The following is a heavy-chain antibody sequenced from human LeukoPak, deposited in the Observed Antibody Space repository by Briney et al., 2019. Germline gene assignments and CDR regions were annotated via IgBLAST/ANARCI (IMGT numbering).Heavy chain of an antibody. V-gene: IGHV4-39*07. CDR2: IYNTGSS. D-gene: IGHD6-13*01. Sequence: SETLSLTCTVSGDSINSHIYYWGWVRQSPGKGLEWIGSIYNTGSSYYSPSLKSRVTISIDTSKKQFSLKLTSATAADTAIYYCAREPHPFTSSWYDAFDIWGQGTMVTVSS. J-gene: IGHJ3*02. CDR3: AREPHPFTSSWYDAFDI. CDR1: GDSINSHIYY.